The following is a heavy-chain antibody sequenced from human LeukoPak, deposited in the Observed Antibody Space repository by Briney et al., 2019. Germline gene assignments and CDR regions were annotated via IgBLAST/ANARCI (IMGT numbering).Heavy chain of an antibody. CDR3: ARVIGYSNRYYYYGMDV. D-gene: IGHD4-11*01. V-gene: IGHV4-61*02. CDR1: GGSISSGSYY. Sequence: PSETLSLTCTVSGGSISSGSYYWSWIRQPAGKGLEWIGRIYTSGSTNYNPSLKSRVTISVDTSKNQFSLKLSSVTAADTAVYYCARVIGYSNRYYYYGMDVWGQGTTVTVSS. CDR2: IYTSGST. J-gene: IGHJ6*02.